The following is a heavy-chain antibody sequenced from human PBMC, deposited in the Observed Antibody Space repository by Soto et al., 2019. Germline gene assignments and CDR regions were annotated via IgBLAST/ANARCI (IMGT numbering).Heavy chain of an antibody. J-gene: IGHJ4*01. V-gene: IGHV3-23*01. Sequence: EVQLLESGGGLVQPGGSLRLSCAASGFTFSSYAMSWVRQAPGTGLEWVSAISGSGGSTYYADSVKGRFTISRDNSKNPLYLQMNSLRAEDTAVYYCAKDGGIAARVGYFHYRGHGTLVTVSS. CDR2: ISGSGGST. CDR3: AKDGGIAARVGYFHY. CDR1: GFTFSSYA. D-gene: IGHD6-6*01.